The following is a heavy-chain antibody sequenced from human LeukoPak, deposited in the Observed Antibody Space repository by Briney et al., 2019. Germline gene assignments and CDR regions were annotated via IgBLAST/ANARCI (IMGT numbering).Heavy chain of an antibody. CDR2: IHHTGST. CDR1: GGSISSSGYC. J-gene: IGHJ5*02. V-gene: IGHV4-30-2*01. Sequence: SETLSLTCAVSGGSISSSGYCWSWIRQPPGKGLEWIGYIHHTGSTYYNPSLKSRVTISVDRSKNQFSLKLSSVTAADTAMYFCARTPTYCGGDCYYFDPWGQGTLVTVSS. CDR3: ARTPTYCGGDCYYFDP. D-gene: IGHD2-21*02.